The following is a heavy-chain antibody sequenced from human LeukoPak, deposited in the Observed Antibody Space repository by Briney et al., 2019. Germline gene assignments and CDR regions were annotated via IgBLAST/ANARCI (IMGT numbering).Heavy chain of an antibody. CDR1: GGSISSGSYY. Sequence: SETLSLTCTVSGGSISSGSYYWSWIRQPAGKGLEWIGRIYTSGSTNYNPSLKSRVTISVDTSKNQFSLKLSSVTAADTAVYYCARIRGYDILTFDYWGQGTLVTVSS. CDR2: IYTSGST. V-gene: IGHV4-61*02. CDR3: ARIRGYDILTFDY. J-gene: IGHJ4*02. D-gene: IGHD3-9*01.